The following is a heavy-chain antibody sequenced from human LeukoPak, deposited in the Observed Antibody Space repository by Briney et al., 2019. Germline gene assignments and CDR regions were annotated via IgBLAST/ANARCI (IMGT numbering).Heavy chain of an antibody. D-gene: IGHD2-21*02. Sequence: ASVKVSCKASGYTFTGYYMHWVRQAPGQGLEWMGWINPNSGGTNYAQKFQGRVTMTRDTSISTAYMELSRLRSDDTAVYYCARDRGPMILVVTAPPEDAFDIWGQGTMVTVSS. CDR2: INPNSGGT. J-gene: IGHJ3*02. V-gene: IGHV1-2*02. CDR3: ARDRGPMILVVTAPPEDAFDI. CDR1: GYTFTGYY.